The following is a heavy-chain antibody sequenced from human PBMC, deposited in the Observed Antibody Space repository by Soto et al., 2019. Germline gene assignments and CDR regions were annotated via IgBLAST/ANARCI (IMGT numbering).Heavy chain of an antibody. CDR2: IIPIFGTS. V-gene: IGHV1-69*13. J-gene: IGHJ4*02. D-gene: IGHD6-19*01. CDR1: GGTFSTYA. CDR3: ARDDSSGWPH. Sequence: SVKVSCKASGGTFSTYAISWVRQAPGQGLEWMGGIIPIFGTSNYAQKFQGRVTITADESTSTVYMELSSLRSEDTAVYYCARDDSSGWPHWGQGTLVTVSS.